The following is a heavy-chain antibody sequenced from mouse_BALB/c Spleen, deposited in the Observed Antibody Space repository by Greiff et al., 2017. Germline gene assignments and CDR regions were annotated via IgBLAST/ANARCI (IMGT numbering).Heavy chain of an antibody. CDR2: IDPANGNT. J-gene: IGHJ3*01. CDR1: GFNIKDTY. D-gene: IGHD2-3*01. Sequence: VHVKQSGAELVKPGASVKLSCTASGFNIKDTYMHWVKQRPEQGLEWIGRIDPANGNTKYDPKFQGKATITADTSSNTAYLQLSSLTSEDTAVYYCARGYDGYQAWLAYWGQGTLVTVSA. V-gene: IGHV14-3*02. CDR3: ARGYDGYQAWLAY.